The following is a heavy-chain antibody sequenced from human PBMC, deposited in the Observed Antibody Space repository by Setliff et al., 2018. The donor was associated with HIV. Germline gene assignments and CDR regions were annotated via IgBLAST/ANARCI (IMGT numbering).Heavy chain of an antibody. D-gene: IGHD5-12*01. CDR2: IIPIARAP. CDR1: GGIFNTYG. Sequence: SVKVSCKASGGIFNTYGMNWVRQATGQGLEWMGGIIPIARAPNYAQKFQDRVTITADESTTTVYMEVRSLKSEDTALYYCARGPLYGYDRGYFDYWGQGTLVTAPQ. J-gene: IGHJ4*02. CDR3: ARGPLYGYDRGYFDY. V-gene: IGHV1-69*13.